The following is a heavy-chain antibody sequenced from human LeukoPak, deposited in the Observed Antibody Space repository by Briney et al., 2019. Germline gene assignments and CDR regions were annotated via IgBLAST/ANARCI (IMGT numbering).Heavy chain of an antibody. Sequence: GGSLRLSCAASGFTFSNYEMNWVRQAPGKGLEWVSYISSSGSYIYYADSVQGRFTISRDNAKNSLYLQMNSLRAEDTAVYYCARSSNWNDGNFDYWGQGTLVTVSS. D-gene: IGHD1-1*01. J-gene: IGHJ4*02. CDR1: GFTFSNYE. CDR2: ISSSGSYI. CDR3: ARSSNWNDGNFDY. V-gene: IGHV3-48*03.